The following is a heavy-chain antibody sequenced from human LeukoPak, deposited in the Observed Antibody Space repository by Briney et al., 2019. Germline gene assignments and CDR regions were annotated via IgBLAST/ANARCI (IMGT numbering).Heavy chain of an antibody. Sequence: GGSLRLSCAASGFTFTGNSMHWVRHGPGKGLVWVARIHRDGGMTRYADSVEGRFTISRDNAKSTLYLQMNSLRAEDTAIYYCVRETGTIGYYMDVWGKGTTVTVSS. J-gene: IGHJ6*03. CDR2: IHRDGGMT. V-gene: IGHV3-74*01. CDR1: GFTFTGNS. D-gene: IGHD2-15*01. CDR3: VRETGTIGYYMDV.